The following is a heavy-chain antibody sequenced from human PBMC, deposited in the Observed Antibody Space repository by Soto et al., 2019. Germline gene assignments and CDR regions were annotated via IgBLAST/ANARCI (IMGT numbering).Heavy chain of an antibody. J-gene: IGHJ6*02. D-gene: IGHD1-1*01. CDR1: GFTFSIYT. CDR3: ARHERGVDV. CDR2: ITSSSSYI. V-gene: IGHV3-21*04. Sequence: EVQLVESGGSLVKPGGSLRLSCAASGFTFSIYTMNWVRQAPGKGLEWVSSITSSSSYIYQADSVKGRFTISRDNAKNSLYLKMNSLRAEDTAVYYCARHERGVDVWGQGTAVTVSS.